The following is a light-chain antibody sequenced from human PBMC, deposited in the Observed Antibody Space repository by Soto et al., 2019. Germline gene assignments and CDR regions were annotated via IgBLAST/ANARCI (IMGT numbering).Light chain of an antibody. Sequence: QSALTQPASVSGSPGQSITISCTGSSSDIGGYNYVSWYQQHPDKAPKLMIYHVSNRPSGISSRFSGSKSGNTASLTISGLQAEDEADYYCSSYTSITTHDFGTGTKVTV. J-gene: IGLJ1*01. CDR3: SSYTSITTHD. CDR2: HVS. CDR1: SSDIGGYNY. V-gene: IGLV2-14*01.